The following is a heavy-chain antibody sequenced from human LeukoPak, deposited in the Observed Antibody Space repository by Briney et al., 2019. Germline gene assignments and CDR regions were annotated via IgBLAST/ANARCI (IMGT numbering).Heavy chain of an antibody. CDR1: GFTITNNY. J-gene: IGHJ5*02. V-gene: IGHV3-66*02. Sequence: GGSLRLSCAASGFTITNNYISWVRQAPGKGLERVSVIYSGGSTYYGDSVKGRFTMSRDDSKNTLYLQMNSLRVEDTAVYYCARDPYSSGWYRWFDPWGQGTLVTVSS. CDR2: IYSGGST. CDR3: ARDPYSSGWYRWFDP. D-gene: IGHD6-19*01.